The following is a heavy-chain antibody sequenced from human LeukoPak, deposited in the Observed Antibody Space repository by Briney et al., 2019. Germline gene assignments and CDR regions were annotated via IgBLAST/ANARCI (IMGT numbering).Heavy chain of an antibody. V-gene: IGHV1-18*01. CDR2: ISAYNGNT. J-gene: IGHJ3*02. Sequence: ASVKVSCKASGYTFTSYGISWVRQAPGQGLEWMGWISAYNGNTNYAQKLQGRVTMTTDTSTSTAYMELRSLRSDDTAVYYCARDPAPLVGIFGVVLDAFDIWGQGTMVTVSS. D-gene: IGHD3-3*01. CDR3: ARDPAPLVGIFGVVLDAFDI. CDR1: GYTFTSYG.